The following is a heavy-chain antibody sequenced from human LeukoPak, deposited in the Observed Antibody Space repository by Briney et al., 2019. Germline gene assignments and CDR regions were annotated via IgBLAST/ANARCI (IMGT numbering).Heavy chain of an antibody. CDR3: AKGSSGRYEDY. CDR2: ISYDGSNK. J-gene: IGHJ4*02. V-gene: IGHV3-30*18. Sequence: GGSLRLSCAASGFTFSSYGMHWVRQAQGKGLEWVAVISYDGSNKYYADSVKGRFTISRDNSKNTLYLQMNSLRAEDTAVYYCAKGSSGRYEDYWGQGTLVTVSS. D-gene: IGHD6-19*01. CDR1: GFTFSSYG.